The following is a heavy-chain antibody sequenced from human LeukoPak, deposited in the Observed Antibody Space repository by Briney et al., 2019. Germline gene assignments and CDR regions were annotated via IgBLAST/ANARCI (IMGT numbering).Heavy chain of an antibody. D-gene: IGHD6-13*01. Sequence: SGNLSLTCAVSGASISSNNWWWSWVRQPPGKGLEWIGEIYHSGSTNYNPSLKSRVTMSVDKSKNQFSLKLSSVTAADTAVYYCASAEPRGIIWYPYWGQGTLVTVSS. CDR1: GASISSNNW. CDR3: ASAEPRGIIWYPY. J-gene: IGHJ4*02. V-gene: IGHV4-4*02. CDR2: IYHSGST.